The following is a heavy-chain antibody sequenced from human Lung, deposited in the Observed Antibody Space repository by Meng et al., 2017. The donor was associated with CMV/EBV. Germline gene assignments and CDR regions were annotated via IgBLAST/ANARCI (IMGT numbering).Heavy chain of an antibody. J-gene: IGHJ5*02. V-gene: IGHV1-8*01. CDR2: MNPNSGNT. CDR1: GYTFTSYD. CDR3: ARGYCSGGSCPVFDP. Sequence: DGVKKPGSSVKVSRKASGYTFTSYDIHWVRQATGQGLEWKGWMNPNSGNTGYAQKFQGRVTMTRNTSISTAYMELSSLRSEDTAVYYCARGYCSGGSCPVFDPWGQGTLVTVSS. D-gene: IGHD2-15*01.